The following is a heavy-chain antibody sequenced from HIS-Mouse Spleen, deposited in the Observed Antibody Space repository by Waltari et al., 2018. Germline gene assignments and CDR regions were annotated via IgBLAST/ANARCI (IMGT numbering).Heavy chain of an antibody. Sequence: QLQLQESGPGLVKPSETMSLTCTVSGCSLRSSSYYWGWIRQPPGKGPEWIGSIYYSGSTYYNPSLKSRVTISVDTSKNQCSLKLSSVTAADTAVYYCAREIPYSSSWYDWYFDLWGRGTLVTVSS. J-gene: IGHJ2*01. V-gene: IGHV4-39*07. CDR3: AREIPYSSSWYDWYFDL. CDR2: IYYSGST. D-gene: IGHD6-13*01. CDR1: GCSLRSSSYY.